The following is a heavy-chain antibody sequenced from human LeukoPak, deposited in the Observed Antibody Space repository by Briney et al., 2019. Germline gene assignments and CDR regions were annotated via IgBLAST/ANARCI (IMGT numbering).Heavy chain of an antibody. J-gene: IGHJ4*02. CDR2: IYHSGST. CDR3: ASLRLGELSLLDY. CDR1: GYSISSGYY. D-gene: IGHD3-16*02. V-gene: IGHV4-38-2*02. Sequence: SETLSLTCTVSGYSISSGYYWGWIRQPPGKGLEWIGSIYHSGSTYYNPSLKSRVTISVDTSKNQFSLKLSSVTAADTAVYYCASLRLGELSLLDYWGQGTLVTVSS.